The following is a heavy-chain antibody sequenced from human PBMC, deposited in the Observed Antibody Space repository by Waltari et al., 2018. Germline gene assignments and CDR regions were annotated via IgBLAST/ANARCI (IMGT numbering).Heavy chain of an antibody. J-gene: IGHJ4*02. Sequence: QVHLVESGGGVVQPGGSLRLSCASSGFPLSAYGMHWVRQAPGKGLEWVAAMSYDGSNKHYVDSVKGRFTLSRDDSKNTLYLQMNSLTTEDTAVYYCARGFSSWGTFEYWGQGTLVTVSS. CDR1: GFPLSAYG. D-gene: IGHD6-13*01. V-gene: IGHV3-30*04. CDR2: MSYDGSNK. CDR3: ARGFSSWGTFEY.